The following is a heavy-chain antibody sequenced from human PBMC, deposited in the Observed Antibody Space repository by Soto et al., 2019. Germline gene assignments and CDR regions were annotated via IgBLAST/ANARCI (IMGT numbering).Heavy chain of an antibody. CDR3: ARGGYSGYDYIRDYFDY. CDR2: IIPILGIA. V-gene: IGHV1-69*02. CDR1: GGTFSSYT. J-gene: IGHJ4*02. Sequence: QVQLVQSGAEVKKPGSSVKVSCKASGGTFSSYTISWVRQAPGQGLEWMGRIIPILGIANYAQKFQGRVTITADKSTSTAYMELSSLRSEDTAVYYCARGGYSGYDYIRDYFDYWGQGTLVTVSS. D-gene: IGHD5-12*01.